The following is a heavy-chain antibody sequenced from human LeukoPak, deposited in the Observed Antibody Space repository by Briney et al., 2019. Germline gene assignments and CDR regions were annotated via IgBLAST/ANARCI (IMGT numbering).Heavy chain of an antibody. V-gene: IGHV4-34*01. Sequence: PSETLSLTCAVYGGSFSGYYWSWIRQPPGKGLEWIGEINHSGSTNYNPSLKSRVTISVDTSKNQFSLKLSSVTAADTAVYYCARALRCYYGSGSYYTFAEYFQHWGQGTLVTVSS. J-gene: IGHJ1*01. D-gene: IGHD3-10*01. CDR3: ARALRCYYGSGSYYTFAEYFQH. CDR2: INHSGST. CDR1: GGSFSGYY.